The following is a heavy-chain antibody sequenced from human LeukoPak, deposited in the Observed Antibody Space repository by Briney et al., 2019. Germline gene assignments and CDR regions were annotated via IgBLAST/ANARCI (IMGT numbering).Heavy chain of an antibody. CDR1: GFTFSSYS. J-gene: IGHJ4*02. D-gene: IGHD3-9*01. Sequence: GGSLRLSCAASGFTFSSYSMNWVRQAPGKGLEWVAFIRYDGSNKYYADSVKGRFTISRDNSKNTLYLQMNSLRAEDTAVYYCAKADFDWLLFEWGTGTFDYWGQGTLVTVSS. CDR2: IRYDGSNK. V-gene: IGHV3-30*02. CDR3: AKADFDWLLFEWGTGTFDY.